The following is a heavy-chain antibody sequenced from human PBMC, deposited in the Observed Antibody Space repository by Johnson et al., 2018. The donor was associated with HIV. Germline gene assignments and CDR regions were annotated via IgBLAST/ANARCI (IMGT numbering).Heavy chain of an antibody. Sequence: QVQLVESGGGVVQPGRSPRLSCAASGFTFSSYGMLWVRQAPGKGLEWVAVISYDGRNKYYADSVKGRFTISRDNSKNTLYLQMNSLRAEDTAVYYCAKVLWEGDAFDIWGQGTMVTVSS. V-gene: IGHV3-30*18. CDR2: ISYDGRNK. CDR3: AKVLWEGDAFDI. J-gene: IGHJ3*02. D-gene: IGHD2-2*01. CDR1: GFTFSSYG.